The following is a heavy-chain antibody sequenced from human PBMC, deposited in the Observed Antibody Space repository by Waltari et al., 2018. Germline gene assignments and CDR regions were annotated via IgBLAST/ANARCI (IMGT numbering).Heavy chain of an antibody. CDR2: IVVGSGNT. CDR1: GFTFTSSA. V-gene: IGHV1-58*01. J-gene: IGHJ6*02. Sequence: QMQLVQSGPEVKKPGTSVKVSCKASGFTFTSSAVQWVRQARGPRLEWIGWIVVGSGNTNYAQKFQERVTITRDMSTSTAYMELSSLRSEDTAVYYCAADHSGTSDFYYYYYYGMDVWGQGTTVTVSS. D-gene: IGHD3-3*01. CDR3: AADHSGTSDFYYYYYYGMDV.